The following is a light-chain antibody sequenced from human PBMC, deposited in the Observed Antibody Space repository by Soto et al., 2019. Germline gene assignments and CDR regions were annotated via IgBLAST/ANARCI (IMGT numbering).Light chain of an antibody. CDR2: AAS. CDR3: HQYNNWPPMHT. CDR1: QSISNN. J-gene: IGKJ2*01. V-gene: IGKV3-15*01. Sequence: IVMTQSPATLSVFPGERATLSCRASQSISNNLTWLQQKPGQAPRLLIYAASTRATGVPARFSGSGSGTDFTLTISSLQPEDFAVYYCHQYNNWPPMHTFCQGTKLEIK.